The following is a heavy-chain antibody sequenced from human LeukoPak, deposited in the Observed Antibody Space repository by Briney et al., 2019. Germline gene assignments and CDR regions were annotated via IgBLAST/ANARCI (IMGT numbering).Heavy chain of an antibody. CDR1: GGSISSGGYY. Sequence: SETLSLTCTVSGGSISSGGYYWSWIRQHPGKGLEWMGYIYYSGSTYYNPSLKSRVTISVDTSKNQFSLKLSSVTAADTAVYYCATSKYSGSYSTFGYWGQGTLVTVSS. CDR2: IYYSGST. J-gene: IGHJ4*02. V-gene: IGHV4-31*03. CDR3: ATSKYSGSYSTFGY. D-gene: IGHD1-26*01.